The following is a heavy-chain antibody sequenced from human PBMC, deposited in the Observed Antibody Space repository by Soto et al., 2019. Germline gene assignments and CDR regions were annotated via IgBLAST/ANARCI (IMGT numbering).Heavy chain of an antibody. J-gene: IGHJ4*02. CDR1: GFTFSTYG. CDR2: IWFDGSNE. Sequence: PGGSLRLSCAASGFTFSTYGMHWVRQAPGKGLEWVAVIWFDGSNEYYAESVKGRFSISRDISKNTVYLQMDSLRAEDTAVYYCARDLWNRIFDYWGQGTLVTVSS. D-gene: IGHD1-1*01. CDR3: ARDLWNRIFDY. V-gene: IGHV3-33*01.